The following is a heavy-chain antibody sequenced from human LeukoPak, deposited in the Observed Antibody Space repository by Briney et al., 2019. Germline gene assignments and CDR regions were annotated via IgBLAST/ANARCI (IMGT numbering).Heavy chain of an antibody. V-gene: IGHV3-23*01. CDR1: GFTFSNYA. D-gene: IGHD3-3*01. J-gene: IGHJ4*02. CDR2: ISGSGGST. CDR3: ARDKSVLRFLDATFDY. Sequence: QAGGSLRLSCAASGFTFSNYAMSWVRQAPGKGLEWVSGISGSGGSTYYADSVKGRFTISRDNSKNTLYLQMNSLRAEDTAVYYCARDKSVLRFLDATFDYWGQGTLVTVSS.